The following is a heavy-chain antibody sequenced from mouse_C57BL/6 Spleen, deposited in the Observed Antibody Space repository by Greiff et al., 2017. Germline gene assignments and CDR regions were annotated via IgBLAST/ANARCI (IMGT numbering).Heavy chain of an antibody. CDR1: GYTFTSYW. J-gene: IGHJ1*03. Sequence: QVQLQQSGAELVKPGASVKVSCKASGYTFTSYWMHWVKQRPGQGLEWIGRIHPSDSDTNYNQKFKGKATLTVDKSPSTAYMQLGSLTAEDSAVYDCAYGAVVAPYLYFDVWGTGTTVTVSS. D-gene: IGHD1-1*01. CDR3: AYGAVVAPYLYFDV. V-gene: IGHV1-74*01. CDR2: IHPSDSDT.